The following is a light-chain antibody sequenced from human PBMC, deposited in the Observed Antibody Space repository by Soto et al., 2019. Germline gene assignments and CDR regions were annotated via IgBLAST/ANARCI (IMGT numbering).Light chain of an antibody. CDR1: SSDVGGYNF. Sequence: QSVLTQPASVSGSPGQSITISCTGTSSDVGGYNFVSWYQQHPGKAPKLMIYEVNNRPSGVSNRFSGSKSGTTASLTISGLQAEEEADYYCSSYTSSGTWVFGGGTKLTVL. CDR2: EVN. CDR3: SSYTSSGTWV. V-gene: IGLV2-14*01. J-gene: IGLJ2*01.